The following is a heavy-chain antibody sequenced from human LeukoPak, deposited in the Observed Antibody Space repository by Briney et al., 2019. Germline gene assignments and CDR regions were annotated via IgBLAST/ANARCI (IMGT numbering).Heavy chain of an antibody. V-gene: IGHV4-34*01. CDR1: GGSFSGYY. CDR2: INHSGST. J-gene: IGHJ4*02. Sequence: SETLSLTCAVYGGSFSGYYWSWIRQPPGKGLEGIGEINHSGSTNYNPSLKSRVTISVDTSKNQFSLKLSSVTAADTAVYYCARGPRFDYWGQGTLVTVSS. CDR3: ARGPRFDY.